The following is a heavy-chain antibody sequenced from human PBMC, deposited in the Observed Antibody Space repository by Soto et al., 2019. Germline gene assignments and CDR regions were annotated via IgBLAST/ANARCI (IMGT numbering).Heavy chain of an antibody. CDR3: ARGHGRFAH. Sequence: XETLSLTCYVSGWSFTGYYWSWIRQPPGKGLEWIGEINHSGFTNYNPSLTGRVTISLDTSKSQFSLKLSSLTAADTAFYFCARGHGRFAHWGQGTLVTVSS. V-gene: IGHV4-34*01. J-gene: IGHJ4*02. CDR2: INHSGFT. CDR1: GWSFTGYY.